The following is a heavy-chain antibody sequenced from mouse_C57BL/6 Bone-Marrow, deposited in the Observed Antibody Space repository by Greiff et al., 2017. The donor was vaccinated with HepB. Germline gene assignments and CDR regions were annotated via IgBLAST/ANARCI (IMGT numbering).Heavy chain of an antibody. V-gene: IGHV7-1*01. Sequence: EVKLVESGGGLVQSGRSLRLSCATSGFTFSDFYMEWVRQAPGKGLEWIAASRNKANDYTTEYSASVKGRFIVSRDTSQSILYLQMNALRAEDTAIYYCARDAGNYYGSSYFDVWGTGTTVTVSS. CDR3: ARDAGNYYGSSYFDV. D-gene: IGHD1-1*01. CDR1: GFTFSDFY. CDR2: SRNKANDYTT. J-gene: IGHJ1*03.